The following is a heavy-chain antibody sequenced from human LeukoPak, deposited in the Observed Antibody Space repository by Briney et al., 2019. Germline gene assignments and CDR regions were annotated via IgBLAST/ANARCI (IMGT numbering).Heavy chain of an antibody. Sequence: ASVKVSCKASGYTFTSYGISWVRQAPGQGLEWMGWISAYNDNTNYAQKLQGRVTMTTDTSTSTAYIDLRSLRSDDTAVYYCARTCSTSCPYWYFDLWGRGTLVTVSS. J-gene: IGHJ2*01. CDR2: ISAYNDNT. D-gene: IGHD2-2*01. CDR1: GYTFTSYG. CDR3: ARTCSTSCPYWYFDL. V-gene: IGHV1-18*01.